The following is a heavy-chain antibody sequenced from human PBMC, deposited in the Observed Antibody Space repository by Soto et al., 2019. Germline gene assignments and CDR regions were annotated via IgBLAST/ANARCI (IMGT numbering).Heavy chain of an antibody. V-gene: IGHV3-74*01. Sequence: GGSLRLSCAASGFTFSTYWMHCIRQVPGKGLEWVSRINSDASHTYYADSVKGRFTISRDNAKNTLHLEMNSLRAEDTAVYYCVRDGYCITTSRYGNWFDPCGPGPLVTVS. J-gene: IGHJ5*02. CDR2: INSDASHT. CDR1: GFTFSTYW. D-gene: IGHD2-2*03. CDR3: VRDGYCITTSRYGNWFDP.